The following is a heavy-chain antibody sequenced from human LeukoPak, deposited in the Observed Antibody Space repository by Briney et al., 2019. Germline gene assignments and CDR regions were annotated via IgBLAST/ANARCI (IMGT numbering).Heavy chain of an antibody. CDR1: GFTFSSYE. V-gene: IGHV3-48*03. D-gene: IGHD3-22*01. CDR2: ISSSGSTI. J-gene: IGHJ1*01. Sequence: PGGSLRLSCAASGFTFSSYEMNWVRQAPGKGLEWVSYISSSGSTIYYADSVKGRFTISRDNAKNSLYLQMNSLRAEDTAVYYCARVSYYDSSGGAEYFQHWGQGTLVTVSS. CDR3: ARVSYYDSSGGAEYFQH.